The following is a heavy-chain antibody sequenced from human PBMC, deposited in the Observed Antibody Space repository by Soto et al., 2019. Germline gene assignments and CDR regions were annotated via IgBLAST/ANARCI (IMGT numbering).Heavy chain of an antibody. J-gene: IGHJ6*02. Sequence: EVQLAESGGGLVQPGGSLRLSCAASGFTFSSYWMHWVRQAPGKGLVWVSRINSDGSRTDYADSVKGRFTISRDNAKNTLAMQMNSLRAEDTAVYYCARGGSGSYGDYYGMDVWGQGTTVTVSS. D-gene: IGHD1-26*01. CDR3: ARGGSGSYGDYYGMDV. V-gene: IGHV3-74*02. CDR1: GFTFSSYW. CDR2: INSDGSRT.